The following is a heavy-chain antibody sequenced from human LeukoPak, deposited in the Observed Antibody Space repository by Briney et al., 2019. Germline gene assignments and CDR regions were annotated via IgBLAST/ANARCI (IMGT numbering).Heavy chain of an antibody. CDR1: GFTFDKYS. V-gene: IGHV3-48*01. CDR2: ISSASITI. D-gene: IGHD3-10*01. J-gene: IGHJ4*02. CDR3: ARDYYRSGIYAVDF. Sequence: GGSLRLSCAASGFTFDKYSMNWVRQAPGKGLEWVSHISSASITIYYADSVKGRFTISRDNAKSSLYLHMTSLRAEDTALYYCARDYYRSGIYAVDFWGQGALVTVSS.